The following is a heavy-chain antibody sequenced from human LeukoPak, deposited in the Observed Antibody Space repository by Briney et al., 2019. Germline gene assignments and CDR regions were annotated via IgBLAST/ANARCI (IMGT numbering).Heavy chain of an antibody. J-gene: IGHJ4*02. V-gene: IGHV3-23*01. CDR1: GFIFSNYA. D-gene: IGHD2-15*01. Sequence: GGSLRLSCAASGFIFSNYAMTWVRQAPGKGLEWVSSISGNAGSTYYIDSVKGRFTISRDNSKNTLFLQMNSLRAEDTGMYYCAKYGPPGWSGYCDYWGQGTLVTVSS. CDR3: AKYGPPGWSGYCDY. CDR2: ISGNAGST.